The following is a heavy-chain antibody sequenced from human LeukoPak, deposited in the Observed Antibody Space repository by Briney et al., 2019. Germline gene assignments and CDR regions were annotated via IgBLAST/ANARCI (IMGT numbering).Heavy chain of an antibody. CDR3: AKDYRLRLGELSYLEY. D-gene: IGHD3-16*02. CDR1: GFAFSSSG. V-gene: IGHV3-33*06. J-gene: IGHJ4*02. CDR2: IWSDESHK. Sequence: PGRSLRLSCEASGFAFSSSGMHWLRQAPGKGVEWVAVIWSDESHKYYADSVKGRFTISSDNSKNTLYLQMNSLRAEDTAVYYCAKDYRLRLGELSYLEYWGQGTLVTVSS.